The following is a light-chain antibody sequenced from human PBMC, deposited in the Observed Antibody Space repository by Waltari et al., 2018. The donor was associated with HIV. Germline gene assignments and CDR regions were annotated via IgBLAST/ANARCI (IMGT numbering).Light chain of an antibody. CDR1: ALPKQY. Sequence: SYELTQPPSVSVSPGQTARITCSGDALPKQYAYWYQQNPGLAPVLVIYKDRERTSGIPERFSGSSSGTTVTLTISGVQAEDEADYYCQSAASSATYRVFGGGTKLTVL. V-gene: IGLV3-25*03. J-gene: IGLJ3*02. CDR3: QSAASSATYRV. CDR2: KDR.